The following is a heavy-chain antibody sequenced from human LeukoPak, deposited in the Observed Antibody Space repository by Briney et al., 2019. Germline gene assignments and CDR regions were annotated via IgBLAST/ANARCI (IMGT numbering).Heavy chain of an antibody. CDR2: INPDSGGT. D-gene: IGHD6-13*01. CDR1: GYTFTGYY. CDR3: AGAAAGMNNNYYYGMDV. V-gene: IGHV1-2*02. Sequence: ASVKVSCKASGYTFTGYYMHWVRQAPGQGLEWMGWINPDSGGTNNAQKFQGRVTMTRDTSISTAYMELSRLRSDDTAVYYCAGAAAGMNNNYYYGMDVWGQGTTVTVSS. J-gene: IGHJ6*02.